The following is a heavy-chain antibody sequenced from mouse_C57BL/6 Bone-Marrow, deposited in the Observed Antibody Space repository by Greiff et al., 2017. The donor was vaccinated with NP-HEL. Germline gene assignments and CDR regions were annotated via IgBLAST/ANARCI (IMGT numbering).Heavy chain of an antibody. D-gene: IGHD2-1*01. CDR2: INPYNGGT. CDR1: GYTFTDYY. J-gene: IGHJ3*01. CDR3: ATIYYGNLAWFAY. V-gene: IGHV1-19*01. Sequence: VQLQQSGAELARPGASVKMSCKASGYTFTDYYMNWVKQSHGKSLEWIGVINPYNGGTSYNQKFKGKATLTVDKSSSTAYMELNSLTSEDSAVYYCATIYYGNLAWFAYWGQGTLVTVSA.